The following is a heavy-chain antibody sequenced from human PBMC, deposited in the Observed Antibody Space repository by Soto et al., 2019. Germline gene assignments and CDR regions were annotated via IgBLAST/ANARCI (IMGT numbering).Heavy chain of an antibody. CDR1: GGSISSSSYY. V-gene: IGHV4-39*01. CDR2: IYYSGST. CDR3: ARLLESDNYDFWSGYPPFYFDY. J-gene: IGHJ4*02. D-gene: IGHD3-3*01. Sequence: SETLSLTCTVSGGSISSSSYYWGWIRQPPGKGLEWIGSIYYSGSTYYNPSLKSRVTISVDTSKNQFSLKLSSVTAADTAVYYCARLLESDNYDFWSGYPPFYFDYWGQGTLVTVSS.